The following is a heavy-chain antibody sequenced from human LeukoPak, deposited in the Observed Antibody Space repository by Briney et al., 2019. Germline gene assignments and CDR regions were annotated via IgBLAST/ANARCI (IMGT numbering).Heavy chain of an antibody. D-gene: IGHD3-22*01. CDR1: GFTFSSYE. CDR3: AVTYYYDSSGYYSFDY. CDR2: ISSSGSTI. J-gene: IGHJ4*02. Sequence: PGGSLRLSCAASGFTFSSYEMNWVRQAPGKELEWVSYISSSGSTIYYADSVKGRFTISRDNAKNSLYLQMNSLRAEDTAVYYCAVTYYYDSSGYYSFDYWGQGTLVTGSS. V-gene: IGHV3-48*03.